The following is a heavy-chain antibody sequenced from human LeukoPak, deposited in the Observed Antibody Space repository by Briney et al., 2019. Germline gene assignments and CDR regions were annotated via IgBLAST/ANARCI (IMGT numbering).Heavy chain of an antibody. CDR3: ARGGVMIVTPLYYYYGLDL. Sequence: GGSLRLSCAASGFTFSSYWMSWVRQAPGKGLEWVANIKQDGSEKYYVDSVKGRFTISRDNAKNSLSLQMNSLRGEDTAVYYCARGGVMIVTPLYYYYGLDLWGQGTTVTVSS. D-gene: IGHD3-22*01. CDR1: GFTFSSYW. V-gene: IGHV3-7*01. J-gene: IGHJ6*02. CDR2: IKQDGSEK.